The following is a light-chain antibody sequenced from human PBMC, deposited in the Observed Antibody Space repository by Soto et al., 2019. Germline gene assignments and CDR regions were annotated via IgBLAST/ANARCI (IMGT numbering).Light chain of an antibody. V-gene: IGKV3-20*01. Sequence: EIVLTQSPGTLSLSPGERATLSCRASQSISSSSLAWYQQKRGQAPRLLIYGASRRATGIPDTFSGSGSGTDFTLTISSLQPDDFATYYCQQYNSYSFGQGTKVDSK. CDR3: QQYNSYS. J-gene: IGKJ1*01. CDR1: QSISSSS. CDR2: GAS.